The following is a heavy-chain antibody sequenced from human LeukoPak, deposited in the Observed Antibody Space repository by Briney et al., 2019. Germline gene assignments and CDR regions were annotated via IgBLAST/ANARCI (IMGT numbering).Heavy chain of an antibody. J-gene: IGHJ6*02. CDR2: VSHRGAT. CDR1: GASINGFF. CDR3: ARDRRGSFYTFHL. D-gene: IGHD1-26*01. V-gene: IGHV4-59*01. Sequence: PSETLSLTCSVSGASINGFFWNWVRQTPEKGLEWIGYVSHRGATTSNPTLKSRVSITIDTSKSTISLTMTSVTAADSALYYCARDRRGSFYTFHLWGPGTTVSVS.